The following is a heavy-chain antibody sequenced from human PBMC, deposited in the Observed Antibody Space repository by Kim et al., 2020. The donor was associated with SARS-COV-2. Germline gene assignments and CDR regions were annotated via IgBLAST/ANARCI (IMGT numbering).Heavy chain of an antibody. J-gene: IGHJ6*03. CDR2: IYYSGST. D-gene: IGHD3-3*01. CDR1: GGSISSSSYY. CDR3: ARRLESGHFYYYYMDV. V-gene: IGHV4-39*01. Sequence: SETLSLTCTVSGGSISSSSYYWGWIRQPPGKGLEWIGSIYYSGSTYYNPSLKSRVTISVDTSKNQFSLKLSSVTAADTAVYYCARRLESGHFYYYYMDVWGKGTTVTVSS.